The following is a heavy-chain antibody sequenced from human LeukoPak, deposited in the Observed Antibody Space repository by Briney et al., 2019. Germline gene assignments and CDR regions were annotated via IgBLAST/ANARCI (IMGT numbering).Heavy chain of an antibody. Sequence: GGSLRLSCAASGFTFSSYEMNWVRQAPGKGLEWVSYISSSGSIIYYADSVKGRFTISRVNAKNSLYLQMNSLRAEGTAVYYCTRVGYSSSFYFDYWGQGTLVTVSS. CDR3: TRVGYSSSFYFDY. J-gene: IGHJ4*02. D-gene: IGHD6-19*01. V-gene: IGHV3-48*03. CDR1: GFTFSSYE. CDR2: ISSSGSII.